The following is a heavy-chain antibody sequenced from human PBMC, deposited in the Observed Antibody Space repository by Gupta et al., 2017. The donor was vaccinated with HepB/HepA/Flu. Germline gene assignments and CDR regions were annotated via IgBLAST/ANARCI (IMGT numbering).Heavy chain of an antibody. V-gene: IGHV3-23*01. CDR3: AKDYDFGSGPGDYFDY. Sequence: EVQLLESGGGLVQPGGSLRLSCAASGFTFSSYAMSWVRQAPGKGLEWVSSISGSGGTIYYADAGKGRFTISRDNSKNTRYLQMNSLRAEDTAVYYCAKDYDFGSGPGDYFDYWGQGTLVNVSS. J-gene: IGHJ4*02. CDR1: GFTFSSYA. D-gene: IGHD3-3*01. CDR2: ISGSGGTI.